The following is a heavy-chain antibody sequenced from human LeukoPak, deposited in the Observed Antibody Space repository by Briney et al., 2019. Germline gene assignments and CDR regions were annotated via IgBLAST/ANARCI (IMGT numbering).Heavy chain of an antibody. D-gene: IGHD6-13*01. V-gene: IGHV3-23*01. Sequence: GGSLRLSCAASGFTFSSYAMSWVRQAPGKGLEWVSAISGSGGGTYYADSVKGRFTISRDNSKNTLYLQMNSLRAEDTAVYYCAKGFSSSWYNPYYFDYWGQGTLVTVSS. CDR1: GFTFSSYA. J-gene: IGHJ4*02. CDR3: AKGFSSSWYNPYYFDY. CDR2: ISGSGGGT.